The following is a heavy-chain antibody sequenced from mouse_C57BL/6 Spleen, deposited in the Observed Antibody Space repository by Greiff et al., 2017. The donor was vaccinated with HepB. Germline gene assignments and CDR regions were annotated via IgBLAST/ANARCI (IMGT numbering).Heavy chain of an antibody. V-gene: IGHV1-64*01. J-gene: IGHJ2*01. CDR2: IHPNSGST. CDR3: ARSGITTEWGDFDY. CDR1: GYTFTSYW. Sequence: QVQLQQPGAELVKPGASVKLSCKASGYTFTSYWMHWVKQRPGQGLEWIGMIHPNSGSTNYNEKFKSKATLTVDKSSSTAYMQLSSLTSEDSAVYYCARSGITTEWGDFDYWGQGTTLTVSS. D-gene: IGHD1-1*01.